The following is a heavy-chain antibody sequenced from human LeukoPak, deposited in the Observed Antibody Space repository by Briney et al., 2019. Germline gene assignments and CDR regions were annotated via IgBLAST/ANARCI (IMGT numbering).Heavy chain of an antibody. CDR3: ARGLGINGLALDM. CDR2: IKQDGSEK. CDR1: GFTFSSNW. D-gene: IGHD3-10*01. J-gene: IGHJ3*02. V-gene: IGHV3-7*05. Sequence: SGGSLRLSCAAAGFTFSSNWMSWVRQAPGKGLQWVANIKQDGSEKYYVGSVKGRFTISRDNAKKSLYLQMNSLRGEDTAVYYCARGLGINGLALDMWGQGTMVTVSS.